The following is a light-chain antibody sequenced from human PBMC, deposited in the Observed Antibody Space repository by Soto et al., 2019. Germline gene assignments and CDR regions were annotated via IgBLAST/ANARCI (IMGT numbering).Light chain of an antibody. CDR2: GAS. Sequence: EIVMTQSPASLSVSPGDGATLSCRASQSVASNVAWYQQKPRQGPRLLIHGASTRAAGVPARFSGSGSATDFTLTISSLQSEDFAVYYCQQYHNWPPQYTFGQGTKLQIK. V-gene: IGKV3-15*01. CDR3: QQYHNWPPQYT. CDR1: QSVASN. J-gene: IGKJ2*01.